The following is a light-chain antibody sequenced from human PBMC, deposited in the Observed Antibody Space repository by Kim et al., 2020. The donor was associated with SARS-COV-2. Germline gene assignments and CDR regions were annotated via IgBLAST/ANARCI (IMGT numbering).Light chain of an antibody. CDR3: QHRAYT. Sequence: ATLSLSPGERATLSCRASQSVSNNLAWYQQKPGQAPRLLIYGASTRATGIPVRFSGSGSGTEFTLTISSLQSEDFAVYYCQHRAYTFGQGTKLEI. CDR1: QSVSNN. J-gene: IGKJ2*01. CDR2: GAS. V-gene: IGKV3-15*01.